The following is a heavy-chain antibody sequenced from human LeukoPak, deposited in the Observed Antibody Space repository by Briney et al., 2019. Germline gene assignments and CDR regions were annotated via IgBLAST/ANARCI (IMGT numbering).Heavy chain of an antibody. J-gene: IGHJ4*02. CDR2: IYPGDSDT. Sequence: GESLKISCKGSGYSFSSYWIGWVRQTPGKGLEWMGIIYPGDSDTRYSPSFQGQVTISADESISTAYLQWSSLRASDTAMYYCARCYGDYFFDYWGQGTLVTVSS. CDR1: GYSFSSYW. V-gene: IGHV5-51*01. D-gene: IGHD4-17*01. CDR3: ARCYGDYFFDY.